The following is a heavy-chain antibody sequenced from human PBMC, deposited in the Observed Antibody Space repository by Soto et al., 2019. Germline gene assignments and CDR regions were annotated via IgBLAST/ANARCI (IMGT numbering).Heavy chain of an antibody. V-gene: IGHV3-74*03. CDR2: MTGDGRTT. J-gene: IGHJ4*02. CDR1: GFTFGDYW. D-gene: IGHD2-15*01. CDR3: AKGDIVVVVAARPYYFDY. Sequence: EVQLVESGGGLVQPGGSLRLSCAASGFTFGDYWMHWVRQPPGKGPEWVSRMTGDGRTTQYADSVKGRFTASRDNAKSTLYLQMNSLRAEDTAVYYCAKGDIVVVVAARPYYFDYWGQGTLVTVSS.